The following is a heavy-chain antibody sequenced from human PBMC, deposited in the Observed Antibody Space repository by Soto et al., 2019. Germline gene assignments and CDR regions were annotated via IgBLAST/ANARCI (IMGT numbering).Heavy chain of an antibody. CDR2: ISYDAKKK. V-gene: IGHV3-30*18. CDR3: AKVRSTGKAPDY. CDR1: GFVVSYYD. J-gene: IGHJ4*02. D-gene: IGHD2-2*01. Sequence: PXGSLSLSCAASGFVVSYYDMQGVRQPPGKGLEWVALISYDAKKKFFADSVKGRFTISRDNSKNTLYLQMNNLTPEDAAVYFCAKVRSTGKAPDYWGQGTLVTVSS.